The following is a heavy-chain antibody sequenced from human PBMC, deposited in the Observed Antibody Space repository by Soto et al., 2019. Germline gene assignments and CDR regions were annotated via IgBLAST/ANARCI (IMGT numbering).Heavy chain of an antibody. Sequence: QVQLQASGPGLVKTSEPLFLNCTVTGAAISSYYWSWIRQPPGKGLEWIGHISYSGSTNYNPSVIGRVTVSVDRSTNQFSLKLSSVPAADTDVYSCARAQTFEFPNWFDPLCHGKLGSVSS. CDR3: ARAQTFEFPNWFDP. D-gene: IGHD3-10*01. CDR2: ISYSGST. CDR1: GAAISSYY. V-gene: IGHV4-59*01. J-gene: IGHJ5*02.